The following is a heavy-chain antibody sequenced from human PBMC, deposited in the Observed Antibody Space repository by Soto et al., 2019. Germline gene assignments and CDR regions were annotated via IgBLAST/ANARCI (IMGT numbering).Heavy chain of an antibody. CDR2: IYYSGST. V-gene: IGHV4-59*01. J-gene: IGHJ5*02. CDR1: GGSISSYY. CDR3: ARKIDYDRPGAQNWFDP. D-gene: IGHD4-17*01. Sequence: SETLSLTCTVSGGSISSYYWSWIRQPPGKGLEWIGYIYYSGSTNYNPSLKSRVTISVDTSKNQFSLKLSSVTAADTAVYYCARKIDYDRPGAQNWFDPWGQGTLVTVSS.